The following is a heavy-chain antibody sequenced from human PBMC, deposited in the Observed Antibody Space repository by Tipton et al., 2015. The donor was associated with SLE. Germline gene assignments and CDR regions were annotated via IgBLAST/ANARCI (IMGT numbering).Heavy chain of an antibody. V-gene: IGHV3-15*01. J-gene: IGHJ4*02. Sequence: SLRLSCAASAFTFTNAWMSWVRQAPGKGLEWVGRIKSKTDGGTTDYAAPVKGRFTISRDDSKNTLYLQMNSLKTEDTVVYYCTTDPSSITFGGIIDLDYWGQGTLVTVSS. CDR2: IKSKTDGGTT. CDR3: TTDPSSITFGGIIDLDY. D-gene: IGHD3-16*02. CDR1: AFTFTNAW.